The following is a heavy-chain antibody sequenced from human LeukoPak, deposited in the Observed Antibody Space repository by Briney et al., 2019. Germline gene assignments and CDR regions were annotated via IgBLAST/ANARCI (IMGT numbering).Heavy chain of an antibody. Sequence: PSETLSLTCTVSDDSISDYYRGWIRQPPGKGLEWIGYFHNSGTSTYNPSLKSRVAISADTSKNQFSLKLNSLTTADTAVYYCTRGAGWLIDYWGQGILVTVSS. D-gene: IGHD3-16*01. J-gene: IGHJ4*02. CDR2: FHNSGTS. CDR3: TRGAGWLIDY. CDR1: DDSISDYY. V-gene: IGHV4-59*01.